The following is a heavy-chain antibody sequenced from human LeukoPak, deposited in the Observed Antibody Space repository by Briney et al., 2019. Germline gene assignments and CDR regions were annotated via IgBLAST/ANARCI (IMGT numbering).Heavy chain of an antibody. Sequence: GGSLKIPCWGSGKSFSSFWNGRGRPMPGKGVEWMGIIYPGDCDTRYSPSFQGQVTISDDKSISTAYLQSSSLRASDAAMYYCAIHDYYYDSSGYYYPDYWGQGTLVTVSS. CDR3: AIHDYYYDSSGYYYPDY. CDR1: GKSFSSFW. D-gene: IGHD3-22*01. V-gene: IGHV5-51*01. CDR2: IYPGDCDT. J-gene: IGHJ4*02.